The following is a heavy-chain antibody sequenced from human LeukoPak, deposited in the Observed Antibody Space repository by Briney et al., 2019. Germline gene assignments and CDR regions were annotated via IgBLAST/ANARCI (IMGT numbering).Heavy chain of an antibody. CDR2: INSDGSST. D-gene: IGHD5-24*01. CDR1: GFTFNSFW. Sequence: GVSLRCYCSASGFTFNSFWMHWVRQAPGKGRVWVSHINSDGSSTTYADSVKGRFTISRDNTKDTLYLKMHRPEAEDAALYYCARDPKLYYSYYGMDVWSQGTTVTVSS. CDR3: ARDPKLYYSYYGMDV. J-gene: IGHJ6*02. V-gene: IGHV3-74*01.